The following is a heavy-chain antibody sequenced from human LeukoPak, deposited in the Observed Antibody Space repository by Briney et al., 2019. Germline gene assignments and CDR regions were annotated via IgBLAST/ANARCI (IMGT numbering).Heavy chain of an antibody. Sequence: SETLSLTCAVYGGSCDDYYCSWIRQPPGKGLEWIGEIHPSGIFYYNSSLVSRVTISIDTSKSQFSLRLTSVTAADTAFYYCARGRDRSKAGDHWGQGSLVTVS. J-gene: IGHJ4*02. CDR2: IHPSGIF. CDR1: GGSCDDYY. CDR3: ARGRDRSKAGDH. V-gene: IGHV4-34*01. D-gene: IGHD5-24*01.